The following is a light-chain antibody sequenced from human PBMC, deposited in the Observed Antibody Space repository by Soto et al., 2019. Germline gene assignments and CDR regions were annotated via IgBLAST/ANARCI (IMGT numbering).Light chain of an antibody. CDR1: SSDIGGHNY. J-gene: IGLJ2*01. V-gene: IGLV2-14*03. CDR2: DVT. Sequence: QSALTQPASVSGSPGQSITMSCTGTSSDIGGHNYVSWYQQHPGRAPKLVIYDVTNRPSGVSNRFSGSKSGNTASLTISGLQADDEADYYCSSYRSSGSVVFGGGTKLTVL. CDR3: SSYRSSGSVV.